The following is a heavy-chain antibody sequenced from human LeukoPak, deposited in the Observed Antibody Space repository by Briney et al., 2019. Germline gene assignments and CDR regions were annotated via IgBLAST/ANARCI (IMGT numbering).Heavy chain of an antibody. CDR2: ISWNSGSI. J-gene: IGHJ4*01. Sequence: PGGSLRLSCAASGFTFDDYAMHWVRQAPGKGLEWVSGISWNSGSIGYADSVKGRFTISRDNAKNPLYLQMNSLRAEDTALYYCAKDSSWGIAVAGRRYFDYWGQGTLVTVSS. V-gene: IGHV3-9*01. D-gene: IGHD6-19*01. CDR1: GFTFDDYA. CDR3: AKDSSWGIAVAGRRYFDY.